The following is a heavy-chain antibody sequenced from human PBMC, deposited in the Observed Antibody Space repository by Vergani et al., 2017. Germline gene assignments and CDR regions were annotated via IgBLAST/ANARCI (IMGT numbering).Heavy chain of an antibody. V-gene: IGHV3-21*05. D-gene: IGHD1-26*01. Sequence: EVQLVESGGGLVQPGGSLRLSCAASGFTFSSYSMNWVRQAPGKGLEWVSYISSSSSYIYYADSVKGRFTISRDNAKNSLYLQMNSLRAEDTAVYYCARDSGSYPYYYGMDVWGQGTTVTVSS. CDR2: ISSSSSYI. CDR3: ARDSGSYPYYYGMDV. J-gene: IGHJ6*02. CDR1: GFTFSSYS.